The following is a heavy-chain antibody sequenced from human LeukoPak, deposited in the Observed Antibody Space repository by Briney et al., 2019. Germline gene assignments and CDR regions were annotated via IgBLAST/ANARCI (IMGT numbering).Heavy chain of an antibody. J-gene: IGHJ4*02. CDR1: GGSY. CDR3: ARARYYYDSGSYRYYFDY. Sequence: PSETLSLTCAVYGGSYWSWIRQPPGKGLEWIGEIIHSGNTNYNPSLKSRITISVDTSKNQFSLKLSSVTAADTAVYYCARARYYYDSGSYRYYFDYWGQGTLVTVSS. CDR2: IIHSGNT. D-gene: IGHD3-10*01. V-gene: IGHV4-34*12.